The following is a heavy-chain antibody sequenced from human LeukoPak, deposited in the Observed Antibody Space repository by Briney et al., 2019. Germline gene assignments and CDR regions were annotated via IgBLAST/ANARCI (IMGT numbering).Heavy chain of an antibody. Sequence: TSETLSLTCTVSGGSISSGGYYWSWIRQHPGKGLEWIGYIYYSGSTYYNPSLKSRVTISVDTSKNQFSLKLSSVTAADTAVYYCARARRDGYNYWWGQGTLVTVSS. CDR2: IYYSGST. CDR1: GGSISSGGYY. V-gene: IGHV4-31*03. CDR3: ARARRDGYNYW. J-gene: IGHJ4*02. D-gene: IGHD5-24*01.